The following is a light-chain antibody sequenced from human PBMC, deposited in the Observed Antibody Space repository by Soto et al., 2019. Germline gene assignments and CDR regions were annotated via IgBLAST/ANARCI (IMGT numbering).Light chain of an antibody. CDR2: EVS. CDR1: SSDVGGYNS. CDR3: SSYTSSSLYV. J-gene: IGLJ1*01. Sequence: QAASVSGSPGQSITISCTGTSSDVGGYNSVSWYQQHPGKAPKLMIYEVSNRPSGVSNRFSGSKTGNTASLTISGLQAEDEADYYCSSYTSSSLYVFGTGTKVTVL. V-gene: IGLV2-14*01.